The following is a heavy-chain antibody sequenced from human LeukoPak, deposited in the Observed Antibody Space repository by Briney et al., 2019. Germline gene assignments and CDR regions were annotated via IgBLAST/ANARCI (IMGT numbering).Heavy chain of an antibody. J-gene: IGHJ5*02. CDR3: TRDRGGLSA. V-gene: IGHV3-74*01. CDR1: GFPFSGCL. D-gene: IGHD3-16*01. Sequence: GGSLRLSCAASGFPFSGCLMDRVRQAPGKGLEWVSRISGDGSSTTYADFVKGRFTTSRDNAKNTLFLQMDSLRVEDTAVYYCTRDRGGLSAWGQGTLVTVSS. CDR2: ISGDGSST.